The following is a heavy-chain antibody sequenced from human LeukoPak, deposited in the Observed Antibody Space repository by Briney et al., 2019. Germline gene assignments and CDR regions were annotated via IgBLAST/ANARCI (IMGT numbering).Heavy chain of an antibody. Sequence: SETLSLTCTVSGGSISSYYWSWIRQPAGKGLEWIGRMYSSGTTSYNSSLKSRVTMSVDTSKNQFSLKLSSVTAADTAVYFCARRGYFDGSGLDHWGQGTLVTVSS. D-gene: IGHD3-22*01. CDR3: ARRGYFDGSGLDH. CDR2: MYSSGTT. CDR1: GGSISSYY. V-gene: IGHV4-4*07. J-gene: IGHJ4*02.